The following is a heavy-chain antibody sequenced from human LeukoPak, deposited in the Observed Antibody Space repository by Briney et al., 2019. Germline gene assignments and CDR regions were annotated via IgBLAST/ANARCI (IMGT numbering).Heavy chain of an antibody. D-gene: IGHD2-2*01. CDR2: IIPIFGTA. J-gene: IGHJ6*03. CDR3: ARDLKYPGYYYYMDV. V-gene: IGHV1-69*06. Sequence: SVKVSCKASGGTFSSYAISWVRQAPGQGLEWMGGIIPIFGTANYAQKFQGRVTITADKSTSTAYMELSSLRSEDTAVYYCARDLKYPGYYYYMDVWGKGTTVTVSS. CDR1: GGTFSSYA.